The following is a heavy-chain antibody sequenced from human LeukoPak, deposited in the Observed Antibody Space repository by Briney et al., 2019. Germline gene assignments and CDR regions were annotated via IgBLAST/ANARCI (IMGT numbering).Heavy chain of an antibody. J-gene: IGHJ4*02. CDR1: GYTFTSYA. Sequence: ASVKVSCKASGYTFTSYAMHWVRQAPGPGLEWMGWITTSGGTNYPQKFQGRVAITRDTSITTAYMDLSRLTSDDTAVYYCARDRYGDGFAHFDYWGQGALVTVSS. CDR3: ARDRYGDGFAHFDY. D-gene: IGHD5-24*01. CDR2: ITTSGGT. V-gene: IGHV1-2*02.